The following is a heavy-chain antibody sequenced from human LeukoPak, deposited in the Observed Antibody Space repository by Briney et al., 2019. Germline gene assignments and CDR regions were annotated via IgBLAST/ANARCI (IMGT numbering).Heavy chain of an antibody. CDR3: AKDGVSYNRRWDWFDF. D-gene: IGHD3-10*01. V-gene: IGHV3-23*01. Sequence: GGSLRLSCAASGFTFRSYGMSWVRQAPGKGLEWVSVISATSGRTYYAESVKGLFTVSRDNSKNSLYLHLSNLKAEDTAVYYCAKDGVSYNRRWDWFDFWGQGTLVTVSS. CDR2: ISATSGRT. CDR1: GFTFRSYG. J-gene: IGHJ5*01.